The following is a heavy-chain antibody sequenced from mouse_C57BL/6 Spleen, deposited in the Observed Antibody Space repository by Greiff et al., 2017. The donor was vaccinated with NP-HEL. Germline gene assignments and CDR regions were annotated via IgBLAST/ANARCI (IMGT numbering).Heavy chain of an antibody. Sequence: QVQLQQSGPELVKPGASVKISCKASGYAFSSSWMNWVKQRPGKGLEWIGRIYPGDGDTNYNGKFKGKATLTADKSASTAYMQLSSLTSEDAAVYFCARGRDITPGYFEGWGTGTTGTVSA. D-gene: IGHD1-1*01. J-gene: IGHJ1*03. V-gene: IGHV1-82*01. CDR2: IYPGDGDT. CDR1: GYAFSSSW. CDR3: ARGRDITPGYFEG.